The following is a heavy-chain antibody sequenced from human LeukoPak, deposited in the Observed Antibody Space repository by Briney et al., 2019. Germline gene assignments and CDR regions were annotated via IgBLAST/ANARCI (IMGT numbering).Heavy chain of an antibody. CDR1: GFTVSSNY. CDR3: ARDGGSGWYFVFDY. Sequence: GGSLRLSCAASGFTVSSNYMSWVRQAPGKGLEWVSVIYSGGSTYYADSVKGRFASSRDNSKNTLYLQMNSLSAEDTAVYYCARDGGSGWYFVFDYWGQGTLVTVSS. V-gene: IGHV3-53*01. D-gene: IGHD6-19*01. J-gene: IGHJ4*02. CDR2: IYSGGST.